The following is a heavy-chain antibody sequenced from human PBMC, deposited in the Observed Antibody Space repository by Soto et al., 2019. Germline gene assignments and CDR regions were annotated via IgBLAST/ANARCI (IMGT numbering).Heavy chain of an antibody. CDR1: GFTFSSYA. V-gene: IGHV3-23*01. D-gene: IGHD3-22*01. CDR2: SSGSGGST. Sequence: EVQLLESGGGLVQPGGSLRLSCAASGFTFSSYAMSWVRQAPGKGLEWVSASSGSGGSTYYADSVKGRFTRSRDNSKNTLYLQMNSLRAEDTAVYYCAKSFYYDSSGHFDYWGQGTLVTVSS. J-gene: IGHJ4*02. CDR3: AKSFYYDSSGHFDY.